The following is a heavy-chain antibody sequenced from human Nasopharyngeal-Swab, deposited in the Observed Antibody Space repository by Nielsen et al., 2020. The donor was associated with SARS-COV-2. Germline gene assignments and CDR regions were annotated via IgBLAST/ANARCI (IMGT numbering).Heavy chain of an antibody. CDR1: GYTFTGYY. J-gene: IGHJ6*02. CDR3: AREEDSSGHYYYYYGMDV. Sequence: ASVKVSYKASGYTFTGYYMHWVRQAPGQGLEWMGWINPNSGGTNYAQKFQGRVTMTRDTSISTAYMELSRLRSDDTAVYYCAREEDSSGHYYYYYGMDVWGQGTTVTVSS. V-gene: IGHV1-2*02. CDR2: INPNSGGT. D-gene: IGHD3-22*01.